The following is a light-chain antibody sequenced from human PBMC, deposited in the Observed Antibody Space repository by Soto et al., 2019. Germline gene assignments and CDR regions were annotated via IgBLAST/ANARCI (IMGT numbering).Light chain of an antibody. J-gene: IGLJ1*01. V-gene: IGLV2-14*01. CDR2: EVS. CDR3: GSYTGSIYV. CDR1: SSDVGGYKF. Sequence: LAQPASVTGSPGQSITISCTGTSSDVGGYKFVSWYQQHPGKAPKLMIYEVSNRPSGVSSRFSGSKSGNTASLTISGLQAEDEADYYCGSYTGSIYVFGTGTKVTVL.